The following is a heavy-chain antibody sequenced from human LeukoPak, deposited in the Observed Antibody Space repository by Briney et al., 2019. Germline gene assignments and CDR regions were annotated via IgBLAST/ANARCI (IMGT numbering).Heavy chain of an antibody. V-gene: IGHV1-2*02. Sequence: ASVKVSCKASGYTFTGYYMHWVRQAPGRGLEWMGWINPNSGATKYAQKFQGRVTMTRDTSISTAYMEVSRLRFDDTAVYYCARDGGLYQLLWWFDPWGQGTLVTVSS. D-gene: IGHD2-2*01. J-gene: IGHJ5*02. CDR2: INPNSGAT. CDR3: ARDGGLYQLLWWFDP. CDR1: GYTFTGYY.